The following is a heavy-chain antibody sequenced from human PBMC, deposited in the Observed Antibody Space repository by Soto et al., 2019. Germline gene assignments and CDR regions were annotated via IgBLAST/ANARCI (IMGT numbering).Heavy chain of an antibody. CDR1: GFTLQNYA. CDR3: AKGKSTGDIDWFDP. V-gene: IGHV3-23*01. Sequence: GGSLRLSCTASGFTLQNYAMAWVRQAPGKGLEWVSTLIGGHYGTAYSYSVKGRFTVSRDNSKNCLYLQMNSLGVEDTAMYFCAKGKSTGDIDWFDPWGQGSLVTAPQ. J-gene: IGHJ5*02. D-gene: IGHD3-10*01. CDR2: LIGGHYGT.